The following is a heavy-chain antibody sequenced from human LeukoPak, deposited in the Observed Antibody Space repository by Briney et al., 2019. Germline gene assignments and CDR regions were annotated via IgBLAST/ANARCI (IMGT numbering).Heavy chain of an antibody. J-gene: IGHJ5*02. CDR1: GFTFDDYA. CDR2: ISWNSGSI. D-gene: IGHD2-21*02. V-gene: IGHV3-9*01. CDR3: ARDLQKWPEYCGGDCYSGEPFDP. Sequence: PGRSLRLSCAASGFTFDDYAMHWVRQAPGKGLEWVSGISWNSGSIGYADSVKGRFTISRDNAKNSLYLQMNSLRAEDTAVYYCARDLQKWPEYCGGDCYSGEPFDPWGQGTLVTVSS.